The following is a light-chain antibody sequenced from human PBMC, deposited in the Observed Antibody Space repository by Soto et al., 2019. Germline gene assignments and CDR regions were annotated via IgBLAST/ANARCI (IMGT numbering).Light chain of an antibody. V-gene: IGKV1-5*03. CDR2: KAS. J-gene: IGKJ5*01. Sequence: DIQMTQSPSTLSASVGARVPITCRASQSISSWLAWYQQKPGKAPKLLIYKASSLESGVPSRFSGSGSGTEFTLTISSLQPDDFATYYCQQYENLPTFGQGTRLEIK. CDR1: QSISSW. CDR3: QQYENLPT.